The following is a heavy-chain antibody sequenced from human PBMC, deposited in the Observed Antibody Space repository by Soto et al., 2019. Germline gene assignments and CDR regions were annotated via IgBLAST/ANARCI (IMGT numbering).Heavy chain of an antibody. CDR2: IIPIFGTA. CDR1: GGTFSSYA. CDR3: ARVSGGMVAATVSLYYYYGMDV. D-gene: IGHD2-15*01. V-gene: IGHV1-69*13. J-gene: IGHJ6*02. Sequence: SVKVSCKASGGTFSSYAISWVRQAPGQGLEWMGGIIPIFGTANYAQKFQGRVTITADESTSTAYMELSSLRSEDTAVYYCARVSGGMVAATVSLYYYYGMDVWGQGTTVTVSS.